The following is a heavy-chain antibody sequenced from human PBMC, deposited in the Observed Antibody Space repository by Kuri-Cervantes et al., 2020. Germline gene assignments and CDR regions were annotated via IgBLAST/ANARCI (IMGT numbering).Heavy chain of an antibody. Sequence: SETLSLTCAVYGGSFSDYYWSWIRQPSGKGLEWIGEIYHSGTTNHNPSLKSRVTISVDKSKNQFSLRLTSVTAADTAFYYCARVGYGSSRALLDYWGQGTLVTVSS. CDR3: ARVGYGSSRALLDY. CDR2: IYHSGTT. V-gene: IGHV4-34*01. D-gene: IGHD6-13*01. J-gene: IGHJ4*02. CDR1: GGSFSDYY.